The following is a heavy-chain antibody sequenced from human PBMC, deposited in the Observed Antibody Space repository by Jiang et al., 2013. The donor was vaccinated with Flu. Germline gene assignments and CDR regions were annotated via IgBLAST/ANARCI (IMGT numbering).Heavy chain of an antibody. D-gene: IGHD2-21*02. Sequence: EWVAVISYDGSNKYYADSVKGRFTISRDNSKNTLYLQMNSLRAEDTAVYYCAKDGHIVVVTASYFDYWGQGTLVTVSS. J-gene: IGHJ4*02. V-gene: IGHV3-30*18. CDR2: ISYDGSNK. CDR3: AKDGHIVVVTASYFDY.